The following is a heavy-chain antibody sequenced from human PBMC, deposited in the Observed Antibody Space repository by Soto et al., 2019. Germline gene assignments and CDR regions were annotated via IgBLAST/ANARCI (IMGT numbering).Heavy chain of an antibody. V-gene: IGHV3-9*01. CDR3: AKAGCSDANCHFWALES. Sequence: EMQLVESGGGLVPPGRSLRLSCAGFGCKFEDYAMHWVRQVPGKGLEWVSYINWNSGKVKYADSVKGRFTISRDNAKNSLDLHMTSLKSEDTALYYCAKAGCSDANCHFWALESWGQGTLVSVSS. J-gene: IGHJ4*02. CDR1: GCKFEDYA. CDR2: INWNSGKV. D-gene: IGHD6-19*01.